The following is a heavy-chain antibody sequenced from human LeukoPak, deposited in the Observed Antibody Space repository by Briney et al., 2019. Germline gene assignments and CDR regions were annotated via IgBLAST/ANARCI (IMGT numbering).Heavy chain of an antibody. CDR1: GFTFSSYW. CDR2: INSDGSST. CDR3: ARAPSWAAAGTGNWFDP. Sequence: GGSLRLSCAASGFTFSSYWMHWVRQAPGKGLVWVSRINSDGSSTSYADSVKGRFTISRDNAKNTLYLQMNSLRAEDTAAYYCARAPSWAAAGTGNWFDPWGQGTLVTVSS. D-gene: IGHD6-13*01. V-gene: IGHV3-74*01. J-gene: IGHJ5*02.